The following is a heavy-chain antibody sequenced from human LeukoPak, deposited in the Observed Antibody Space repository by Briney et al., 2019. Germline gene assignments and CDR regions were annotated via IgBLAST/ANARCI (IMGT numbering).Heavy chain of an antibody. CDR2: FDPEDGET. CDR1: GYTLNESS. J-gene: IGHJ6*02. CDR3: ASGEQWLVPNYYYYGMDV. D-gene: IGHD6-19*01. V-gene: IGHV1-24*01. Sequence: GASVKVSCKVSGYTLNESSMHWVRQAPGKGLEWMGGFDPEDGETIYAQRFQGRVSMTEDTSTDTAYMELSSLRSEDTAVYYCASGEQWLVPNYYYYGMDVWGQGTTVTVSS.